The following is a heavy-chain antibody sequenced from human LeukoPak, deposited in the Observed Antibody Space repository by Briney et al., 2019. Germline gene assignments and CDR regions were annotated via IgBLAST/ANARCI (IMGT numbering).Heavy chain of an antibody. CDR3: AKRGSGRYNFRQDIDF. V-gene: IGHV3-30*02. Sequence: GGSLRLSCAASGFTFSSYGMHWVRQAPGKGLEWVAFIRYDGSNKYYADSVKGRFTISRDNSKNTLYLQMNSLRAEDTAVYYCAKRGSGRYNFRQDIDFWGQGTLVTVSS. CDR2: IRYDGSNK. CDR1: GFTFSSYG. J-gene: IGHJ4*02. D-gene: IGHD6-19*01.